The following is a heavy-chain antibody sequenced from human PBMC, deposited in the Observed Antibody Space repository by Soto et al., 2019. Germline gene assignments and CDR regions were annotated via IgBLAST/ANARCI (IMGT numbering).Heavy chain of an antibody. D-gene: IGHD1-1*01. Sequence: PSETLSLTCAVYGGSFSGYYWSWIRQPPGKGLEWIGEINHSGSTNYNPSLKSRVTISVDTSKNQFSLKLSSVTAADTAVYYCARDQATGSHYYYYGMDVWGQGTTVTVSS. CDR3: ARDQATGSHYYYYGMDV. CDR2: INHSGST. J-gene: IGHJ6*02. V-gene: IGHV4-34*01. CDR1: GGSFSGYY.